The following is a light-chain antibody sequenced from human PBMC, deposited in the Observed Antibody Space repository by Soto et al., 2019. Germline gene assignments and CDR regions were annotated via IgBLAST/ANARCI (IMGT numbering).Light chain of an antibody. CDR1: QSVSSSY. V-gene: IGKV3-20*01. CDR2: GAS. Sequence: EIVLTHSPCTLSLSPVERATLSCMSIQSVSSSYLAWYQQKPGQAPRLLIYGASSRATGIPDRFSGSGSGTDFTLTISRLEPEDFAVYYCQQYGSSLTWTFGQGTKVDIK. CDR3: QQYGSSLTWT. J-gene: IGKJ1*01.